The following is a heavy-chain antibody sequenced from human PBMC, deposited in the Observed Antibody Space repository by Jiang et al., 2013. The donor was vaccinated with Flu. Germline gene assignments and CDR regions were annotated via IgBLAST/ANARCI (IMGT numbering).Heavy chain of an antibody. V-gene: IGHV1-69*04. D-gene: IGHD3-3*01. CDR2: IIPALGLT. Sequence: EVKKPGSSVRVSCKASGGNFNSYTVSWVRQAPGQGLDWVGRIIPALGLTNYAQKFQGRVTITADESTSTAYMELSSLRSEDTAVYYCARESPRITIFGAHDGAFDIWGQGTMVTVSS. CDR3: ARESPRITIFGAHDGAFDI. J-gene: IGHJ3*02. CDR1: GGNFNSYT.